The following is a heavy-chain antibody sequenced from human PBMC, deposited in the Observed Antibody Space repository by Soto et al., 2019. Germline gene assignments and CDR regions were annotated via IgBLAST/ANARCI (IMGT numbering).Heavy chain of an antibody. CDR1: GGSISSGDYY. D-gene: IGHD5-18*01. CDR2: IYYSGST. Sequence: QVQLQESGPGLVKPSQTLSLTCTVSGGSISSGDYYWSWIRQPPGKGLEWIGYIYYSGSTYYNPSPKSRVTISVDTSKNPFSLKLSSVTAADTAVYYCARGGYSYGKDNWFDPWGKGTLVTVSS. CDR3: ARGGYSYGKDNWFDP. J-gene: IGHJ5*02. V-gene: IGHV4-30-4*01.